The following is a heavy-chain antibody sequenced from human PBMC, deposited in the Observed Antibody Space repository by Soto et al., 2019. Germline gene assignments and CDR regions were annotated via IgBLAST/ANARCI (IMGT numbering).Heavy chain of an antibody. V-gene: IGHV4-38-2*02. CDR1: NLSVTRGFY. CDR2: IFHTGSA. Sequence: SETLALSCAVCNLSVTRGFYWGLVRQAPGEGLEWVGRIFHTGSASYCPSRNSRVTISLDSCKNQFSLTLGSGTAAATAVYYCARDGLRYVQSYGYYSWPPLECWGQGVLVSVSS. J-gene: IGHJ4*01. CDR3: ARDGLRYVQSYGYYSWPPLEC. D-gene: IGHD3-3*01.